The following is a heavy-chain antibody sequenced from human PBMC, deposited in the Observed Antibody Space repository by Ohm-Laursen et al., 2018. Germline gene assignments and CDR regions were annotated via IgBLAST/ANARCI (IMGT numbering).Heavy chain of an antibody. V-gene: IGHV4-31*03. CDR1: GGSISSGGYY. J-gene: IGHJ3*02. CDR3: ARPIAPYSSSSGAGI. CDR2: IYYSGST. D-gene: IGHD6-6*01. Sequence: TLSLTCTVSGGSISSGGYYWSWIRQHPGKGLEWIGYIYYSGSTYYNPSLKSRVTISVDTSKNQFSLKLSSVTAADTAVYYCARPIAPYSSSSGAGIWGQGTMVTVSS.